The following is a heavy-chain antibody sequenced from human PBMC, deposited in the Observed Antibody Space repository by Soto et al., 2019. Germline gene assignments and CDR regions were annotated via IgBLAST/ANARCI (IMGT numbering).Heavy chain of an antibody. V-gene: IGHV3-33*06. Sequence: QPGGSLRLSCAASGFTFSSYGMHWVRQAPGKGLEWVAVIWYDGSNKYYADSVKGRFTISRDNSKNTLYLQMNSLRAEDTAVYYCVKPRSSLEWPPFDPWGQGTRVTVSS. D-gene: IGHD3-3*01. J-gene: IGHJ5*02. CDR2: IWYDGSNK. CDR1: GFTFSSYG. CDR3: VKPRSSLEWPPFDP.